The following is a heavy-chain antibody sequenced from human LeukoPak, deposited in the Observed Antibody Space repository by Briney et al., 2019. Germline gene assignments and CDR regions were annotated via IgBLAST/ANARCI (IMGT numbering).Heavy chain of an antibody. D-gene: IGHD3-3*01. CDR1: GGTFSSYA. Sequence: SVKVSCKASGGTFSSYAISWVRQAPGQGLEWMGGIIPIFGTANYAQKFQGRVTITADESTSTAYMELSSLRSEDTAVYYCARARRITIFGVVIQYYYYGTDVWGQGTTVTVSS. V-gene: IGHV1-69*13. CDR2: IIPIFGTA. CDR3: ARARRITIFGVVIQYYYYGTDV. J-gene: IGHJ6*02.